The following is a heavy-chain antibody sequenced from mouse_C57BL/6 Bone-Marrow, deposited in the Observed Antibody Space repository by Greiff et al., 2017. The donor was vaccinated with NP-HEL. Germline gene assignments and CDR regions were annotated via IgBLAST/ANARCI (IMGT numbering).Heavy chain of an antibody. CDR2: IYPRSGNT. J-gene: IGHJ4*01. Sequence: QVQLQQSGAELARPGASVKLSCKASGYTFTSYGISRVKPRTGQGLEWIGEIYPRSGNTYYNEKFKGKATLTADKYSSTAYMELRSLTSEDAAVYFCARSGLLRGAMDYWGQGTSVTVSS. CDR3: ARSGLLRGAMDY. CDR1: GYTFTSYG. D-gene: IGHD2-3*01. V-gene: IGHV1-81*01.